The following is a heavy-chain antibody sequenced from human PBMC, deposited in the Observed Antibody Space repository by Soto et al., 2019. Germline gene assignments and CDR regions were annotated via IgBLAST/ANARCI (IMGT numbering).Heavy chain of an antibody. J-gene: IGHJ6*02. V-gene: IGHV4-59*01. CDR1: CGSIISYY. D-gene: IGHD6-19*01. CDR3: ARGYSSGWYEDYYYGMDV. CDR2: IYYSGST. Sequence: SETLSLTCTVSCGSIISYYWSWIRQPPGKGLEWIGYIYYSGSTNYNPSLKSRVTISVDMSKNQFSLKLSSVTAADTAVYYCARGYSSGWYEDYYYGMDVWGQGTTVTVSS.